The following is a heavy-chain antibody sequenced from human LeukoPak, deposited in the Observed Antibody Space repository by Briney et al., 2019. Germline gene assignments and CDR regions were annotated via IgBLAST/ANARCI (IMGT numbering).Heavy chain of an antibody. CDR3: ATTPGGYTYGYFDP. J-gene: IGHJ5*02. CDR2: IYTSGST. V-gene: IGHV4-4*07. Sequence: SETLSLTCTVSGGSISNYYCNWIRQSAGKGLEWIGRIYTSGSTNYNPSLKSRVTMSVDTSKNQFSLKLSSVTAADTAVYYCATTPGGYTYGYFDPWGPGTLVTVSP. D-gene: IGHD5-18*01. CDR1: GGSISNYY.